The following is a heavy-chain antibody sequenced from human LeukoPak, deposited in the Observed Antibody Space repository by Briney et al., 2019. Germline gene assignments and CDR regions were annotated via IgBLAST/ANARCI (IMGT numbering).Heavy chain of an antibody. CDR1: GFTFSDYY. CDR3: ARDRAWNYFDY. CDR2: IIGTGDKI. Sequence: GGSLRLSCAASGFTFSDYYMNWIRQAPGKGLEWLAYIIGTGDKIYYADSVKGRFTISRDNAKNTLYLQMDSLRAEDTAVYYCARDRAWNYFDYWGQGTLVTVSS. J-gene: IGHJ4*02. V-gene: IGHV3-11*04. D-gene: IGHD3-3*01.